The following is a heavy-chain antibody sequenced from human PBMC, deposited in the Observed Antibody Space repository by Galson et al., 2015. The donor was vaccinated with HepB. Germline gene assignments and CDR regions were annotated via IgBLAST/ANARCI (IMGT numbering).Heavy chain of an antibody. CDR2: ISAYNGNT. CDR1: GYTFTSYG. Sequence: SVKVSCKASGYTFTSYGISWVRQAPGQGLEWMGGISAYNGNTNYAQKLQGRVTITTDTSTSTAYMELRSLRSDDTAVYYCAIDRNRGGSYVDFDYWGKGTLVTVSS. D-gene: IGHD1-26*01. CDR3: AIDRNRGGSYVDFDY. V-gene: IGHV1-18*01. J-gene: IGHJ4*02.